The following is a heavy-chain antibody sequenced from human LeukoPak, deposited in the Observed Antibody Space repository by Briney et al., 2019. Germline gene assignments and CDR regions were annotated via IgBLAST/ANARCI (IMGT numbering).Heavy chain of an antibody. J-gene: IGHJ6*02. D-gene: IGHD2-2*02. V-gene: IGHV3-23*01. CDR1: GFTINNYG. Sequence: GGSLRLSCAASGFTINNYGMHWVRQAPGKGLEWVSVISGSGGSTYYADSVKGRFTISRDNSKNTLYLQMNSLIAEDTAIYYCVKEGSYTDTPGTGMDVWGQGTTVTVSS. CDR2: ISGSGGST. CDR3: VKEGSYTDTPGTGMDV.